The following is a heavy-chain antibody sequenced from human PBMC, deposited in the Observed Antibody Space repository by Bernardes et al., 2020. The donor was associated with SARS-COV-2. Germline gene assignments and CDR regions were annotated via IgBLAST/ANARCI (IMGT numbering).Heavy chain of an antibody. Sequence: SETLSLTCTVSGGSISSYYWSWIRQPPGKGLEWIGYIYYSGSTNYNPSPKSRVTISVDTSKNQFSLKLSSVTAADTAVYYCARYVRWVDYMDVWGKGTTVTVSS. D-gene: IGHD3-10*02. CDR1: GGSISSYY. CDR2: IYYSGST. J-gene: IGHJ6*03. CDR3: ARYVRWVDYMDV. V-gene: IGHV4-59*08.